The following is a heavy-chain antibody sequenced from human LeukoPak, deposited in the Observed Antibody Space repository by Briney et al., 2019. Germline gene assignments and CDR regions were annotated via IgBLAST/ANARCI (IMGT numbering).Heavy chain of an antibody. Sequence: ASVKVSCKASGYTFTGYYMHWVRQAPGQGLEWMGWINPNSGGTDYAQKFQGRVTMTRDTSISTAYMELSRLRSDDTAVYYCARDLLGYCSSTSCSIDYWGQGTLVTVSS. CDR3: ARDLLGYCSSTSCSIDY. J-gene: IGHJ4*02. CDR2: INPNSGGT. D-gene: IGHD2-2*01. CDR1: GYTFTGYY. V-gene: IGHV1-2*02.